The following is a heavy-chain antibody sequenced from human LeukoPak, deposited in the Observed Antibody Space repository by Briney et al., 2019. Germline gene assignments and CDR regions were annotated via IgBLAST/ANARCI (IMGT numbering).Heavy chain of an antibody. CDR2: ISSSGSTI. CDR1: GFTFSSYE. J-gene: IGHJ5*01. Sequence: GGSLRLSCAAPGFTFSSYEMNWVRQAPGKGLEWVSYISSSGSTIYYADSVKGRFTISRDNAKNSLYLQMNSLRAEDTAVYYCARALKSGSYYPTRRFDPWGQGTLVTVSS. CDR3: ARALKSGSYYPTRRFDP. D-gene: IGHD1-26*01. V-gene: IGHV3-48*03.